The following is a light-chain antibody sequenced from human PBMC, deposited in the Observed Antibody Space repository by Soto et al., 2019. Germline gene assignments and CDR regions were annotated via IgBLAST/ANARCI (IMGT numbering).Light chain of an antibody. J-gene: IGKJ1*01. V-gene: IGKV3-20*01. Sequence: SVLTQSPCTLSWSPCERATLSCRASESVSRNYIAWYQQKPGQAPRLLIFATSNTATGTPDRFGGSGSETEFTLTISGLEPEDSAVYYCQYCGTSRTFGQGTNVDI. CDR3: QYCGTSRT. CDR2: ATS. CDR1: ESVSRNY.